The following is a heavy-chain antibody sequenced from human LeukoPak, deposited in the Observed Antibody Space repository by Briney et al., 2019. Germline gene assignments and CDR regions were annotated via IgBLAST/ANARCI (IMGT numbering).Heavy chain of an antibody. CDR3: ARGRYFDY. J-gene: IGHJ4*02. Sequence: MASETLSLTCTVSGGSISDYYRGWIRQPPGKGLEWIGYFYNSGSSTYNPSLKSRVTISVDTSKNQFSLKLSSVTAADTAVYYCARGRYFDYWGQGTLVTVSS. V-gene: IGHV4-59*08. CDR2: FYNSGSS. CDR1: GGSISDYY.